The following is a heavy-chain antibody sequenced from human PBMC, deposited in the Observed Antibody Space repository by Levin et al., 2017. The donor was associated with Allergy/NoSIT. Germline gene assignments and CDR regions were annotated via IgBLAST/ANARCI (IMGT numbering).Heavy chain of an antibody. CDR1: GFTFNNAW. V-gene: IGHV3-15*01. J-gene: IGHJ4*02. Sequence: GGSLRLSCVGSGFTFNNAWMNWVRQAPGKGLEWVGQIKSKTDGATIDYAAPVKGRFTISTDDSNNTLHLLMNSLKTEDTAVYYCTTRPTFWGQGTLVAVSS. CDR2: IKSKTDGATI. CDR3: TTRPTF.